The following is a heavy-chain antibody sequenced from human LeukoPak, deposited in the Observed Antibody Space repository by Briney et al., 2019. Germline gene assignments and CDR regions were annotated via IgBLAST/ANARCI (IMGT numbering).Heavy chain of an antibody. J-gene: IGHJ3*02. CDR2: INPSGGST. V-gene: IGHV1-46*01. Sequence: ASVKVSCKASGYTFTSYYMHWVRQAPGQGLEWMGIINPSGGSTSYAQKFQGRVTMTRDTPTSTVYMELSSLRSEDTAVYYCAREPRIAAMVQDAFDIWGQGTMVTVSS. D-gene: IGHD6-25*01. CDR3: AREPRIAAMVQDAFDI. CDR1: GYTFTSYY.